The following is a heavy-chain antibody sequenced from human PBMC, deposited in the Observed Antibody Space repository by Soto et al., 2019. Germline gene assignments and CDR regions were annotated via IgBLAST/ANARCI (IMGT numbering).Heavy chain of an antibody. V-gene: IGHV2-5*02. CDR3: AHRRWYSYATDY. CDR1: GVSLSTSGVG. CDR2: IYWDDDK. J-gene: IGHJ4*02. D-gene: IGHD1-1*01. Sequence: QITLKESGPTLVKPTQTLTLTCTFSGVSLSTSGVGVCWIRQPPGKALAWLAFIYWDDDKRYSPFLKSRLTINKDTSKNQVVLTMTNLDPVYTATYYCAHRRWYSYATDYCGQGTLVTVSS.